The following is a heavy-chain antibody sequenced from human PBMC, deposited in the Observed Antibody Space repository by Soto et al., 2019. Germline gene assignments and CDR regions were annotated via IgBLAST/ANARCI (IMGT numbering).Heavy chain of an antibody. D-gene: IGHD1-26*01. CDR2: IKSKSAGETT. V-gene: IGHV3-15*05. CDR1: GVSFRTTW. Sequence: EVQLVESGGGLVKPGGYLRLSCAASGVSFRTTWMAWVRQAPGKGLEWVGRIKSKSAGETTDYADPVKGRFTISRDDSKDTLYLHMDSLETGDTDVYYCSTGSPFSGSVFDYWGQGTLVTVSS. J-gene: IGHJ4*02. CDR3: STGSPFSGSVFDY.